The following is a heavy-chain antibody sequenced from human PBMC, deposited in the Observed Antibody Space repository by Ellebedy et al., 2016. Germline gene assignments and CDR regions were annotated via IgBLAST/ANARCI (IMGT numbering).Heavy chain of an antibody. CDR1: GFTFSDHY. V-gene: IGHV3-72*01. CDR2: TRNKAKSYTT. D-gene: IGHD6-19*01. J-gene: IGHJ6*03. CDR3: ARGSGWSHYYMDV. Sequence: GGSLRLSCAASGFTFSDHYMDWVRQAPGKGLEWVGRTRNKAKSYTTEYAASVKGRFTISRDDSKNSLYLQMNSLKTEDTAVYYCARGSGWSHYYMDVWGKGTTVTVSS.